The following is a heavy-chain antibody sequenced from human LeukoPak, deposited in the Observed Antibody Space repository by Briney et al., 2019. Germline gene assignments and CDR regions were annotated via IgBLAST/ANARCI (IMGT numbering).Heavy chain of an antibody. V-gene: IGHV4-34*01. J-gene: IGHJ6*02. CDR1: GGSFSGYY. D-gene: IGHD3-16*01. CDR2: INHSGST. Sequence: KPSETLSLTCAVYGGSFSGYYWSWIRQPQPPGKGLKWIGEINHSGSTKYNPSLKSRVTISVDTSKNQFSLKLSSVTAADTAVYYCARDYRSTIGGEYGMDVWGQGTTVTVSS. CDR3: ARDYRSTIGGEYGMDV.